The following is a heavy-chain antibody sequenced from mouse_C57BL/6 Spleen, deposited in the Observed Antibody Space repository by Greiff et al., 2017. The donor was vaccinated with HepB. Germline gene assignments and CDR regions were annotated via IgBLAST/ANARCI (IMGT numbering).Heavy chain of an antibody. J-gene: IGHJ3*01. CDR1: GFTFSNYW. CDR2: IRLKSDNYAT. CDR3: TGNSFAY. Sequence: EVKVEESGGGLVQPGGSMKLSCVASGFTFSNYWMNWVRQSPEKGLEWVAQIRLKSDNYATHYAESVKGRFTISRDDSKRSVYLQMNNLSAEDTGIYYCTGNSFAYWGQGTLVTVSA. V-gene: IGHV6-3*01.